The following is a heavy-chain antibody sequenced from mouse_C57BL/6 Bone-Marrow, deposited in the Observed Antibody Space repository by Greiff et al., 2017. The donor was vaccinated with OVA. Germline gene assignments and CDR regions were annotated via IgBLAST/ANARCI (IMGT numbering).Heavy chain of an antibody. CDR3: TRSGYDYDGWFAY. D-gene: IGHD2-4*01. V-gene: IGHV1-15*01. J-gene: IGHJ3*01. Sequence: LQESGAELVRPGASVTLSCKASGYTFTDYEMHWVKQTPVHGLEWIGAIDPETGGTAYNQKFKGKAILTADKSSSTAYMELRSLTSEDSAVYYCTRSGYDYDGWFAYWGQGTLVTVSA. CDR2: IDPETGGT. CDR1: GYTFTDYE.